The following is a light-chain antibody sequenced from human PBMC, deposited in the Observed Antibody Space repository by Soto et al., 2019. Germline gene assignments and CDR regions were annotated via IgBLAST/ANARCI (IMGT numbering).Light chain of an antibody. Sequence: DIQMTQSPSSLSASVGDRVTMTCRASQGISNYLAWYQQKPGKVPKPLIYAASTLQSGVPSRFSGSGSGTDFTLTISSLQPEDVATYYCQKYNSAPWTFGQGTKVEI. V-gene: IGKV1-27*01. CDR1: QGISNY. CDR2: AAS. J-gene: IGKJ1*01. CDR3: QKYNSAPWT.